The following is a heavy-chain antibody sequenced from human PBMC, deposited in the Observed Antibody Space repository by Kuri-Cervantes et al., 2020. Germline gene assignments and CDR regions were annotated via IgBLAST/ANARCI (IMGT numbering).Heavy chain of an antibody. Sequence: GGSLRLSCAASGFTFSSYWMHWVRQGPGKGLVWVSRISSDGSSTSYADSVKGRFTISRDNAKNTLYLQMSSLRVEDTAVYYCARGRGGDYWGQGTLVTVSS. CDR3: ARGRGGDY. J-gene: IGHJ4*02. CDR2: ISSDGSST. D-gene: IGHD3-16*01. CDR1: GFTFSSYW. V-gene: IGHV3-74*01.